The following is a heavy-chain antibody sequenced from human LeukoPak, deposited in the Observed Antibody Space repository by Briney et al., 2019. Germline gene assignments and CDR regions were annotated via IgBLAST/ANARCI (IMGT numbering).Heavy chain of an antibody. CDR3: ARDRSVGITIFGVVIIPENYYYYMDV. D-gene: IGHD3-3*01. CDR1: GFTFSSYW. V-gene: IGHV3-7*01. Sequence: GGSLRLSCAASGFTFSSYWMSWVRQAPGKGLEWVANIKQDGSEKYYVDSVKGRFTISRDNAKNSLYLQMNSLRAEDTAVYYCARDRSVGITIFGVVIIPENYYYYMDVWGKGTTVTVSS. J-gene: IGHJ6*03. CDR2: IKQDGSEK.